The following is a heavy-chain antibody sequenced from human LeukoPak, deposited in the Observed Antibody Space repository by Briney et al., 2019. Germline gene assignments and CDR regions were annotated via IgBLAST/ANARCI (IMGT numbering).Heavy chain of an antibody. D-gene: IGHD3-3*01. CDR3: ARDKAIFGVVITPHLVDY. CDR2: ISYDGSNK. Sequence: GSLRLSCAASGYTFSSYAMHWVRQAPGKGLEWVAVISYDGSNKYYADSVKGRFTISRDNSKNTLYLQMNSLRAEDTAVYYCARDKAIFGVVITPHLVDYWGQGTLVTVSS. V-gene: IGHV3-30*04. CDR1: GYTFSSYA. J-gene: IGHJ4*02.